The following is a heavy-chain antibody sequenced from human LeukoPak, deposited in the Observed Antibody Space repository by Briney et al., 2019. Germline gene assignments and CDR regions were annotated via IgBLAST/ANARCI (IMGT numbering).Heavy chain of an antibody. CDR3: ARGVGNYRYYFDF. CDR2: ISGSGGST. CDR1: GFTFSSYA. D-gene: IGHD3-22*01. Sequence: GGSLRLSCAASGFTFSSYAMSWVRQAPGKGLEWVSAISGSGGSTYYADLVEGRFTISRDNGKNSLYLQMNSLRAEDTAVYYCARGVGNYRYYFDFWGQGTLVTVSS. V-gene: IGHV3-23*01. J-gene: IGHJ4*02.